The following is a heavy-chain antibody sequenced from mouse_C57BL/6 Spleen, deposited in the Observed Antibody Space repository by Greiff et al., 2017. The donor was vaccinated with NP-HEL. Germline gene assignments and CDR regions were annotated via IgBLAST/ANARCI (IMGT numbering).Heavy chain of an antibody. CDR1: GYTFTSYW. CDR2: IDPSDSYT. V-gene: IGHV1-69*01. CDR3: ARTDSSGYVSLAY. D-gene: IGHD3-2*02. Sequence: QVQLQQSGAELVMPGASVKLSCKASGYTFTSYWMHWVKQRPGQGLEWIGEIDPSDSYTNYNQKFKGKSTLTVDKSSSTAYMQLSSLTSEDSAVYYCARTDSSGYVSLAYWGQGTLVTVSA. J-gene: IGHJ3*01.